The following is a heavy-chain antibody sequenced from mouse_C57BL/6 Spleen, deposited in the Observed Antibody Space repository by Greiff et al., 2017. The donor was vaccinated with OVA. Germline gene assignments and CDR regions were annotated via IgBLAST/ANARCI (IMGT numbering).Heavy chain of an antibody. CDR3: TTPILRDY. CDR2: IDPENGDT. CDR1: GFNIKDDY. Sequence: EVKLMESGAELVRPGASVKLSCTASGFNIKDDYMHWVKQRPEQGLEWIGWIDPENGDTEYASKFQGKATITADTSSNTAYLQLSSLTSEDTAVYYCTTPILRDYWGQGTTLTVSS. V-gene: IGHV14-4*01. D-gene: IGHD2-12*01. J-gene: IGHJ2*01.